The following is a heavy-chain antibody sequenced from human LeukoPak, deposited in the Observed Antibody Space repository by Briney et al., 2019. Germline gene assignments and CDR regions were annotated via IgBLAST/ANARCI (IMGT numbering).Heavy chain of an antibody. D-gene: IGHD3-9*01. J-gene: IGHJ4*02. CDR1: GYTFTSYY. CDR2: INPSGGST. Sequence: ASVKVSCKASGYTFTSYYMHWVRQAPGQGLEWMGIINPSGGSTSYAQKFQGRVTMTRDTSISTAYMELSRLRSDDTAVYYCAKTYYDILTGYYEDYWGQGTLVTVSS. CDR3: AKTYYDILTGYYEDY. V-gene: IGHV1-46*01.